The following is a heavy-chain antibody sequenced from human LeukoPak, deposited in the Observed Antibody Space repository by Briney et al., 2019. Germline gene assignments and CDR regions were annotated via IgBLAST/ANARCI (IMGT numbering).Heavy chain of an antibody. CDR3: ARAVVGATKRWFDP. CDR2: ISSSGSTI. J-gene: IGHJ5*02. CDR1: GFTFSDYY. D-gene: IGHD1-26*01. Sequence: PGGSLRLSCAASGFTFSDYYMSWIRQAPGKGLEWVSYISSSGSTIYYADSVKGRFTISRDNAKNSLYLQMNSLRAEDTAVYYCARAVVGATKRWFDPWGQGTLVTVSS. V-gene: IGHV3-11*04.